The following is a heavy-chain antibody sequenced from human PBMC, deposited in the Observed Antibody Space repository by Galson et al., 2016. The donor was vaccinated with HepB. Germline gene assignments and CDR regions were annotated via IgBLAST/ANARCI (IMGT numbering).Heavy chain of an antibody. CDR1: GGSINNYY. Sequence: TLSLTCTVSGGSINNYYWSWVRQPPGKGLEWIGNIHYSGDTNYKPSLESRVTLSVDTSKNQFSLNLISVTAADTAVYYCVSDSLWSRGWDDRFDPWGQGTLVTVSS. CDR2: IHYSGDT. V-gene: IGHV4-59*12. J-gene: IGHJ5*02. CDR3: VSDSLWSRGWDDRFDP. D-gene: IGHD2-21*01.